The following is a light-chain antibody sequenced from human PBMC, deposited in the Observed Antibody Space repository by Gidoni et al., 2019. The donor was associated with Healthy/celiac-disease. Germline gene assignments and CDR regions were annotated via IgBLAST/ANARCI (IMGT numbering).Light chain of an antibody. Sequence: DIQITHSPSSLSASVGDRVTITCRASQSISSYLNWYQQKPGKAPKLLIYAASSLESGVPSRFSGSGSGTDFTLTISSLQPEDVATYYCQQSYSTPDTFGQGTKLEIK. CDR1: QSISSY. J-gene: IGKJ2*01. CDR3: QQSYSTPDT. CDR2: AAS. V-gene: IGKV1-39*01.